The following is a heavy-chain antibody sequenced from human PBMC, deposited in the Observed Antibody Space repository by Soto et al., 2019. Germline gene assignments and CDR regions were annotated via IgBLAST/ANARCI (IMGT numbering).Heavy chain of an antibody. CDR3: AKARVRIVGANSFDY. J-gene: IGHJ4*02. Sequence: GGSLRLSCVGSGLTFSNYGMHWVRPPPGKGLEWVALISDDGDKRYYADSVRGRLIISRDNSKDTLYLQMNSLGPDDTAVYFCAKARVRIVGANSFDYWGQGTPVTVSS. CDR2: ISDDGDKR. CDR1: GLTFSNYG. D-gene: IGHD1-26*01. V-gene: IGHV3-30*18.